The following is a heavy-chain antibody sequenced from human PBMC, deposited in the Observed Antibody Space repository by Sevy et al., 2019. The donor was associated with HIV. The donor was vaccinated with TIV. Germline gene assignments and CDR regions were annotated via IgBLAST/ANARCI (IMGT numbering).Heavy chain of an antibody. J-gene: IGHJ4*02. CDR2: ISSSSSTI. Sequence: GGSLRLSCAASGFTFSDYYMSWIRQAPGKGLEWVSYISSSSSTIYYADSVKGRFTISRDNAKNSLYLQMNSLRAEDTAVYYCAATPVLRFLDYFDYWGQGTLVTVSS. CDR1: GFTFSDYY. CDR3: AATPVLRFLDYFDY. V-gene: IGHV3-11*04. D-gene: IGHD3-3*01.